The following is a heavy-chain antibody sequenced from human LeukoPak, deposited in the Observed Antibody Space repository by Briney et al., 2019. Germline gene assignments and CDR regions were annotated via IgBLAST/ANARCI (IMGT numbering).Heavy chain of an antibody. Sequence: PSQTLSLTCTVSGGSISSGGYYRSWIRQHPGKGLEWIGYIYYSGGTYYNPSLKSRVAISVDTSKNQFSLKLTSVSVADTAVYYCAREKGPFDCWGQGTLVTVSS. CDR3: AREKGPFDC. CDR1: GGSISSGGYY. J-gene: IGHJ4*02. CDR2: IYYSGGT. V-gene: IGHV4-31*03.